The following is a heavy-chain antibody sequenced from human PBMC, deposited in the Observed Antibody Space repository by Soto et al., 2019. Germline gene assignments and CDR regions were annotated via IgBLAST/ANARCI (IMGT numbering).Heavy chain of an antibody. Sequence: QVQLVQSGAEVKKPGASVKVSCKASGYTFTSYGITWVRQAPGQGLEWMGWISAYNGNTNYAQKLQGRVTMTTDTSTSTGDMELRSLRSDDTAVYYCARVSQIAAAGTNWFDPWGQGTLVTVSS. D-gene: IGHD6-13*01. CDR3: ARVSQIAAAGTNWFDP. CDR1: GYTFTSYG. V-gene: IGHV1-18*01. CDR2: ISAYNGNT. J-gene: IGHJ5*02.